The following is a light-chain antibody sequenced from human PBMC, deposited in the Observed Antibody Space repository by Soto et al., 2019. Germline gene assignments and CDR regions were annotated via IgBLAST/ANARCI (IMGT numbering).Light chain of an antibody. CDR1: QGIGNY. CDR2: AAS. J-gene: IGKJ4*01. CDR3: QKYNSAPLT. V-gene: IGKV1-27*01. Sequence: DIQMTQSPSSLSASVGDRVSITCRASQGIGNYLAWYQQRPGKVPKLLMYAASTLQSGVPSRFSGSGFGTDFTLTISSLQPEDVATYYCQKYNSAPLTFGGGTKVDIK.